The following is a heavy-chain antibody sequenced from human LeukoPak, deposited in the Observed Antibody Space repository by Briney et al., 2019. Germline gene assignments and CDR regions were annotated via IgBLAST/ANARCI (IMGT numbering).Heavy chain of an antibody. V-gene: IGHV1-3*01. CDR2: INAGNGNT. Sequence: ASVKVSCKASGYTFTSYAMHWVRQAPGQRLEWMGWINAGNGNTKYSQKFQGRVTITADESTSTAYMELSSLRSEDTAVYYCARNRDGYNYRLGYWGQGTLVTVSS. J-gene: IGHJ4*02. CDR3: ARNRDGYNYRLGY. CDR1: GYTFTSYA. D-gene: IGHD5-24*01.